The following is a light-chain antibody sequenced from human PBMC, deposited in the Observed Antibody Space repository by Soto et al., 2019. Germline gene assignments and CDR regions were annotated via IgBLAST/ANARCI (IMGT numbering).Light chain of an antibody. CDR3: QQYDSFSGT. CDR1: QSINTW. J-gene: IGKJ1*01. CDR2: DAS. Sequence: DIQMTQSPSTLSASVGDRVTITCRASQSINTWLAWHQQKPGKAPKLLIYDASSLESGVPSRFSGSGSETEFTLTISSLQPDDFATYYCQQYDSFSGTFDQGTKVEIK. V-gene: IGKV1-5*01.